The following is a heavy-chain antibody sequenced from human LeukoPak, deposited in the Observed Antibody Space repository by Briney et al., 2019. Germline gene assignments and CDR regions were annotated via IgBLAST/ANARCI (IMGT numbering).Heavy chain of an antibody. CDR2: ISSSGSTI. V-gene: IGHV3-11*04. Sequence: PGGSLRLSCAASGFTFSDYYMSWIRQAPGKGLEWVSYISSSGSTIYYADSVKGRFTISRDNAKNALYLQMNSLRAEDTAVYYCAKDLHYGSADYWGQGTLVTVSS. CDR1: GFTFSDYY. D-gene: IGHD3-10*01. CDR3: AKDLHYGSADY. J-gene: IGHJ4*02.